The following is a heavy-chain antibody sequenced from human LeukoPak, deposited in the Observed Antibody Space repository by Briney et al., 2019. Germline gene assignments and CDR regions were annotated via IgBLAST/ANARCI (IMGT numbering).Heavy chain of an antibody. CDR2: IWYDGSNK. CDR1: GYIFTSYW. Sequence: GESLKISCKGSGYIFTSYWIGWVRQMPGKGLEWMAVIWYDGSNKYYADSVKGRFTISRDNSKNTLYLQMNSLRAEDTAVYYCARSIQLWTPYYYYGMDVWGQGTTVTVSS. D-gene: IGHD5-18*01. CDR3: ARSIQLWTPYYYYGMDV. J-gene: IGHJ6*02. V-gene: IGHV3-33*01.